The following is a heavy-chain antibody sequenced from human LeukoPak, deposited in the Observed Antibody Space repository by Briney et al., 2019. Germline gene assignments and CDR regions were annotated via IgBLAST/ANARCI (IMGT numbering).Heavy chain of an antibody. V-gene: IGHV3-21*01. J-gene: IGHJ4*02. CDR1: GFTFSSYT. CDR3: ARRATTERGHSYGLDY. D-gene: IGHD5-18*01. CDR2: ISSSSSHI. Sequence: NPWGSLRLSCAASGFTFSSYTMNWVRQAPGKGLEWVSLISSSSSHIHYADSVRGRFTISRDNAKNSLYLQMKSLRAEDTAMYYCARRATTERGHSYGLDYWGQGTLVTVSS.